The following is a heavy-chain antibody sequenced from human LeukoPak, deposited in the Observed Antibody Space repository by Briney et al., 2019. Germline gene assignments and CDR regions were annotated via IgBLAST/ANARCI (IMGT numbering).Heavy chain of an antibody. D-gene: IGHD6-19*01. Sequence: PSETLSLTCAVSGGSFNGYSYTWIRQPPGKGLEWFGEIIHSGGTSYNPSLKSRLTISVDTSRKQFSLRLTSVTAADTALYFCARGPLAFRRVAGIFSWGRGTQVTVSS. CDR2: IIHSGGT. CDR1: GGSFNGYS. J-gene: IGHJ5*02. V-gene: IGHV4-34*01. CDR3: ARGPLAFRRVAGIFS.